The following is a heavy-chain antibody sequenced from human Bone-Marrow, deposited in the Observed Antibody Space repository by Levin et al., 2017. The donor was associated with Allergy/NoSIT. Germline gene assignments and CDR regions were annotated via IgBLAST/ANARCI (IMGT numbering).Heavy chain of an antibody. V-gene: IGHV4-39*01. CDR2: IHHTGTT. Sequence: PSETLSLTCTVSGGSLSVSYYYWGWIRQSPEKGLEWIGNIHHTGTTHYNPSLESRVAIFVDTPKSQFSLRLTSVTAADTGVYFCARRHDDYGYNWFDSWGQGTLVTVSS. D-gene: IGHD4-17*01. J-gene: IGHJ5*01. CDR1: GGSLSVSYYY. CDR3: ARRHDDYGYNWFDS.